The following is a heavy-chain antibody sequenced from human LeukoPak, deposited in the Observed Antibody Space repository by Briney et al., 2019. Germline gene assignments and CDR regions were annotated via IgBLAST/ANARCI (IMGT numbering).Heavy chain of an antibody. J-gene: IGHJ4*02. Sequence: GGSLRLSCAASGFIFNTNAMTWVRQAPWKGLEWVSTVTGSDDSTFYANSVKGRFTISRDNSKNTVFLHMTSLRAEDTAVYYCTKFDYWGQGVLVTVSS. V-gene: IGHV3-23*01. CDR3: TKFDY. CDR2: VTGSDDST. CDR1: GFIFNTNA.